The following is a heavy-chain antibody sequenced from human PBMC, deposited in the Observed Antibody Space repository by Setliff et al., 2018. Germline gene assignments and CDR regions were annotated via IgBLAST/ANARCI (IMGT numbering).Heavy chain of an antibody. CDR3: ARVAGSGYLDRCFDP. J-gene: IGHJ5*02. Sequence: GGSISSGGYYWSWIRQHPGKGLEWIGYIYYSGSTYYNPSLKSRVTISVDTSKNQFSLKLSSVTAADTAVYYCARVAGSGYLDRCFDPWGQGTLVTVSS. V-gene: IGHV4-31*02. CDR1: GGSISSGGYY. CDR2: IYYSGST. D-gene: IGHD3-22*01.